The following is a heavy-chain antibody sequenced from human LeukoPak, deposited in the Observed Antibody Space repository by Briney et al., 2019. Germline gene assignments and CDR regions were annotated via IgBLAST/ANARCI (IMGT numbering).Heavy chain of an antibody. CDR3: ANVRYYGSGSNFDY. CDR1: GFTFSSYG. CDR2: ISYDGSNK. J-gene: IGHJ4*02. Sequence: PGGSLRPSCAASGFTFSSYGMHWVRQAPGKGLEWVAVISYDGSNKYYADSVKGRFTISRDNSKNTLYLQMNSLRAEDTAVYYCANVRYYGSGSNFDYWGQGTLVTVSS. D-gene: IGHD3-10*01. V-gene: IGHV3-30*18.